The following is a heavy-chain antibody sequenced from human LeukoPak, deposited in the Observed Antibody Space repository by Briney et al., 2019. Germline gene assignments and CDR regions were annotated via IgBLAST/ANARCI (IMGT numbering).Heavy chain of an antibody. CDR1: GGTFSSYA. CDR2: IIPIFGTA. J-gene: IGHJ4*02. Sequence: EASVKVSCKASGGTFSSYAISWVRQAPGQGLEWMGGIIPIFGTANYAQKFQGRVTITADKSTSTAYMELCSLRSEDTAVYYCARGGEWELLVGSLGFDYWGQGTLVTVSS. V-gene: IGHV1-69*06. CDR3: ARGGEWELLVGSLGFDY. D-gene: IGHD1-26*01.